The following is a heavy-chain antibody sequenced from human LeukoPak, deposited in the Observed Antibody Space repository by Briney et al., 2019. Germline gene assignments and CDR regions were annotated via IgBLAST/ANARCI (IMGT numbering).Heavy chain of an antibody. V-gene: IGHV4-38-2*02. D-gene: IGHD3-22*01. CDR1: GYSISTGYY. J-gene: IGHJ4*02. CDR2: FHHSGST. Sequence: SETLSLTCAVSGYSISTGYYWGWIRQPPGKGLEWIGSFHHSGSTYSNPSLKSRVTISVDTSKNQFSLKLTSVTAADTAVYYCARDFRGYDRSGYFATWGQGTLVTVSS. CDR3: ARDFRGYDRSGYFAT.